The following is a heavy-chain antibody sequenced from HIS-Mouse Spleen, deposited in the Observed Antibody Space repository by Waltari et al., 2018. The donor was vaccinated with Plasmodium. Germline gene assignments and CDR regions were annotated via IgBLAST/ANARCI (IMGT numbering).Heavy chain of an antibody. CDR2: ISYDGSNK. Sequence: QVQLVESGGGVVPPGRSLRLSCAASGFTFSSYAMHWVRQAPGKGLEWVAVISYDGSNKYYADSVKGRFTISRDNSKNTLYLQMNSLRAEDTAVYYCASSWYWYFDLWGRGTLVTVSS. V-gene: IGHV3-30*04. CDR3: ASSWYWYFDL. D-gene: IGHD6-13*01. CDR1: GFTFSSYA. J-gene: IGHJ2*01.